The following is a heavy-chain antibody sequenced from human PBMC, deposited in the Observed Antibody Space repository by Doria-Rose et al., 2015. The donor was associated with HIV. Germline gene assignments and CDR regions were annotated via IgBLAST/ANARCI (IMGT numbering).Heavy chain of an antibody. J-gene: IGHJ4*02. Sequence: VQLVQSGGGLVRPGGSLRLSCATSGFTFRSHRINCVRQAPGTVLEWVSSISSTSAYINYADSVRGRFTISRDNARNSLYLQMDSLRAEDTAIYYCATGVTLDYWGQGTLVTVSS. CDR2: ISSTSAYI. CDR3: ATGVTLDY. D-gene: IGHD3-10*01. V-gene: IGHV3-21*01. CDR1: GFTFRSHR.